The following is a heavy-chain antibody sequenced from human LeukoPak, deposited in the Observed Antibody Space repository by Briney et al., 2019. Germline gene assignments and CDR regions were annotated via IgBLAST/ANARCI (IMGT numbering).Heavy chain of an antibody. CDR2: ISASGGAT. CDR3: AKSANSDSDILTRYYTVRYYYYYYMDV. CDR1: GFSYSSYA. V-gene: IGHV3-23*01. J-gene: IGHJ6*03. D-gene: IGHD3-9*01. Sequence: PGGTLRLSCAGAGFSYSSYAMAWVRQAPGKGLEWVSGISASGGATYYADSVKGRFTVSRDNSKNTLYLQMNSLRAEDTAVYFCAKSANSDSDILTRYYTVRYYYYYYMDVWGKGTAVTVSS.